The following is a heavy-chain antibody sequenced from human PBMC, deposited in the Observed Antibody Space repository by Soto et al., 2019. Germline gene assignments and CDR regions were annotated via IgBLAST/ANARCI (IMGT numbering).Heavy chain of an antibody. CDR1: GGTFSSYS. CDR3: ARDGGRHSGGIDY. CDR2: IIPIFVTA. V-gene: IGHV1-69*13. Sequence: VKVSCKASGGTFSSYSINWVRQAPGQGLEWMGEIIPIFVTANYAQKFQGRVTITADESTSTAYMELSSLRSEDTAGYYCARDGGRHSGGIDYWGQGTLVTVSS. J-gene: IGHJ4*02. D-gene: IGHD1-26*01.